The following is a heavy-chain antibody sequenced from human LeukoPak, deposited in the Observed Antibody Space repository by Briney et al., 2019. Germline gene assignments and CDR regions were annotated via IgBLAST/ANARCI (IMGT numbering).Heavy chain of an antibody. CDR2: IIPIFGTA. CDR1: GGTFSSYA. V-gene: IGHV1-69*13. J-gene: IGHJ6*03. CDR3: ARIEDIVVVPAAHPSLPYYYYYMDV. D-gene: IGHD2-2*01. Sequence: ASVKVSCKASGGTFSSYAISWVRQAPGQGLERMGGIIPIFGTANYAQKFQGRVTITADESTSTAYMELSSLRSEDTAVYYCARIEDIVVVPAAHPSLPYYYYYMDVWGKGTTVTVSS.